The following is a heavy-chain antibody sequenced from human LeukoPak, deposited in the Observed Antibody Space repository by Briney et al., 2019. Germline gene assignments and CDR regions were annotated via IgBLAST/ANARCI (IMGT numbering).Heavy chain of an antibody. V-gene: IGHV3-53*01. CDR3: ARVLTLSGGAFDL. CDR1: GFTFSSNH. CDR2: IYSGGTT. Sequence: GGSLRLSCAASGFTFSSNHMSWVRQAPGKGLEWVSVIYSGGTTHYAGPVKSRFTISRDNSKNTVHLHMNSLSAEDTAVYYCARVLTLSGGAFDLWGQGTIVTVSS. D-gene: IGHD3-16*02. J-gene: IGHJ3*01.